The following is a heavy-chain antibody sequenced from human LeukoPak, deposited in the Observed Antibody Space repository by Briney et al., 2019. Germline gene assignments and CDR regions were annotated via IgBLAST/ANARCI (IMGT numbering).Heavy chain of an antibody. Sequence: SQTLSLTCTVSGGSISSGGYYWSWIRQHPGKGLGWIGYIYYSGSTYYNPSLKSRVTISVDTSKNQFSLKLSSVTAADTAVYYCARGGYYGGWFDPWGQGTLVTVSS. CDR2: IYYSGST. D-gene: IGHD4-23*01. CDR3: ARGGYYGGWFDP. CDR1: GGSISSGGYY. V-gene: IGHV4-31*03. J-gene: IGHJ5*02.